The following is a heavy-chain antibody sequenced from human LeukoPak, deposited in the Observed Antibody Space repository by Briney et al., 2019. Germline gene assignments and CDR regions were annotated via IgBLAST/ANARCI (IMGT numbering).Heavy chain of an antibody. CDR1: GFTFSSYE. J-gene: IGHJ6*04. CDR3: AELGITMIGGV. Sequence: GGSLRLSCAASGFTFSSYEMNWVREAPGQGLGCVSYIISSGSTIYYADSVKGRFTISRDNAKNSLYLQMNSLRAEDTAVYYCAELGITMIGGVWGKGTTVTISS. CDR2: IISSGSTI. V-gene: IGHV3-48*03. D-gene: IGHD3-10*02.